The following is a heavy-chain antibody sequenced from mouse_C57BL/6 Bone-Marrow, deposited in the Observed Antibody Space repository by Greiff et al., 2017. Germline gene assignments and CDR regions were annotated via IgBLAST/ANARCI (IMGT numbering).Heavy chain of an antibody. CDR3: AKKGGDGPFAY. CDR1: GFSLTSYG. J-gene: IGHJ3*01. CDR2: IWSGGST. Sequence: VKVVESGPGLVQPSQSLSITCTVSGFSLTSYGVHWVRQSPGTGLEWLGVIWSGGSTAYNAAFMSRLSITKDNSKSQVFFKMNSLRADDTAIYYCAKKGGDGPFAYWGQGTLVTVSA. V-gene: IGHV2-5*01. D-gene: IGHD2-13*01.